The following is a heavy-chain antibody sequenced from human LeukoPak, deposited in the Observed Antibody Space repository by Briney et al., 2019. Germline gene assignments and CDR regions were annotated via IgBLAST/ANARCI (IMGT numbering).Heavy chain of an antibody. CDR2: INPNSGGT. Sequence: ASVKVSCKASGYTFTGYYMHWVRQAPGQGLEWMGWINPNSGGTNYAQKFQGRVTMTRDTSISTPYMELSRLRSDDTAVYYCARDRQVYYYDSSGTFDYWGQGTLVTVSS. D-gene: IGHD3-22*01. CDR1: GYTFTGYY. V-gene: IGHV1-2*02. J-gene: IGHJ4*02. CDR3: ARDRQVYYYDSSGTFDY.